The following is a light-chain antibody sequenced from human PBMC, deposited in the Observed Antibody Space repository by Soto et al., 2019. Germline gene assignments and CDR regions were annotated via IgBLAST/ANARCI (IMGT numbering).Light chain of an antibody. Sequence: EVVLTQSPCTLSLSPGERATRSCRASQSVSGDYLAWYQQKPGQAPRLLIYSASLKPAGIPDRFSGSGSATEFTLTISSLQSEDFAVYYCQQYNNWPPFTFGQGTRLEIK. CDR2: SAS. CDR1: QSVSGD. CDR3: QQYNNWPPFT. J-gene: IGKJ5*01. V-gene: IGKV3D-15*01.